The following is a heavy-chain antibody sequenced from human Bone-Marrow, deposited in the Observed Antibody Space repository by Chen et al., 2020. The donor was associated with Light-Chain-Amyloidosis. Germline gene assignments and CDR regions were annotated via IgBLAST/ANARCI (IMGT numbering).Heavy chain of an antibody. CDR3: VYDSHREAAFDI. D-gene: IGHD3-22*01. V-gene: IGHV3-74*02. J-gene: IGHJ3*02. Sequence: EVQLVESGGGVVQTGGCMRLSCAASGFSFSSYWMHWVRQAPGKGLVWVSRINTDGSTTTYADSVRGRFTISRDNAKNTLFLQMSSLRAEDTAIYYCVYDSHREAAFDIWGQGTMVTVSS. CDR1: GFSFSSYW. CDR2: INTDGSTT.